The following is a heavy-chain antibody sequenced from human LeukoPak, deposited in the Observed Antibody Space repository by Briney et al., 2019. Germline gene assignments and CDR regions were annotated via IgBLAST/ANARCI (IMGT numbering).Heavy chain of an antibody. CDR2: ISSSSTGI. D-gene: IGHD2-15*01. CDR3: ARTLEGSGENH. Sequence: GGYLRLYCSASGFTYSSYSRNWLRHGPGNGLEWVSYISSSSTGIHYADSVKGPITISRDNVKNSLYLQRNSLRAEDTAVYYCARTLEGSGENHWGQGTLVTVSS. J-gene: IGHJ5*02. CDR1: GFTYSSYS. V-gene: IGHV3-48*01.